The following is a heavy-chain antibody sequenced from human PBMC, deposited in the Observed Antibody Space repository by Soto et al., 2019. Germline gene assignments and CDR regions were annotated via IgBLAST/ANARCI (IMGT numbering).Heavy chain of an antibody. CDR2: INAGNDNT. V-gene: IGHV1-3*01. Sequence: QVQLVQSGAEVKKPGASVKVSCKASGYTFSSYTMHWVRQAPGQRLECMGWINAGNDNTKYSQKFQGRVTITRDTSSSTAYMELSSLRSVDTAVYYCARGGGGQLEYWGQGTLVTVSS. CDR3: ARGGGGQLEY. D-gene: IGHD2-15*01. CDR1: GYTFSSYT. J-gene: IGHJ4*02.